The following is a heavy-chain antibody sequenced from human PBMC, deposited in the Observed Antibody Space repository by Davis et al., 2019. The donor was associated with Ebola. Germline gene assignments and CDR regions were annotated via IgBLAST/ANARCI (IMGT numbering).Heavy chain of an antibody. CDR3: ARGWGSVTGTNNYFDY. V-gene: IGHV4-39*07. Sequence: MPSETLSLTCTVSGGSISSSSYYWSWIRQPPGKGLEWIGEINHSGSTNYNPSLKSRVTISVDTSKNQFSLKLSSVTAADTAVYYCARGWGSVTGTNNYFDYWGQGTLVTVSS. D-gene: IGHD1-7*01. J-gene: IGHJ4*02. CDR2: INHSGST. CDR1: GGSISSSSYY.